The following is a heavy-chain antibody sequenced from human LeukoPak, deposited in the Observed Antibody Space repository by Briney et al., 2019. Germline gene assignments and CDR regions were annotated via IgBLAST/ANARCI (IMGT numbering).Heavy chain of an antibody. V-gene: IGHV3-53*01. J-gene: IGHJ4*02. Sequence: GGSLRLSCAASGFTVSSNYMSWARQAPGKGLEWVSVIYSGGSTYYADSVKGRFTISRDNSKNTLCLQMNSLRAEDTAVYYCASSDDFWSGYYYFDYWGQGTLVTVSS. CDR2: IYSGGST. CDR3: ASSDDFWSGYYYFDY. CDR1: GFTVSSNY. D-gene: IGHD3-3*01.